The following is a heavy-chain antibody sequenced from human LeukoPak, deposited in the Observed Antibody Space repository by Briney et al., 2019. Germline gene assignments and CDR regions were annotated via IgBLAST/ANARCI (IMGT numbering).Heavy chain of an antibody. CDR1: GYTFTSYD. Sequence: ASVKVSCKASGYTFTSYDINWVRQATGQGLEWMGWMNPNSGNTGYAQKFQGRVTMNTDTSTSTAYMELRGLTSDDTAVYYCARSNSGSYYHFDYWGQGTLVTVSS. CDR3: ARSNSGSYYHFDY. CDR2: MNPNSGNT. V-gene: IGHV1-8*02. D-gene: IGHD1-26*01. J-gene: IGHJ4*02.